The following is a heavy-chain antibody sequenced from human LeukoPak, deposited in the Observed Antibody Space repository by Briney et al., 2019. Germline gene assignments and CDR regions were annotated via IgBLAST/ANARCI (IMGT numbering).Heavy chain of an antibody. CDR1: GGSISSSSYY. V-gene: IGHV4-39*07. D-gene: IGHD3-22*01. Sequence: PSETLSLTCTVSGGSISSSSYYWGWIRQPPGKGLEWIGSIYYSGSTYYNPSLKSRVTISVDTSKNQFSLKLSSVTAADTAVYYCARGCYYDSKGNRPFDYWGQGTLVTVSS. CDR3: ARGCYYDSKGNRPFDY. CDR2: IYYSGST. J-gene: IGHJ4*02.